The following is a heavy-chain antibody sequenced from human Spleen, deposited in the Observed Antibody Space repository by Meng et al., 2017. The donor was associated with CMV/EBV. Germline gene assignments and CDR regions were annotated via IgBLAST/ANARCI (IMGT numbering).Heavy chain of an antibody. Sequence: TCTVSGDSISSGAYYWSWIRQHPGKGLEWIGYIFYSGLTYYNPSLKSRVTISVDTSKNQFSLKLSSVTAADTAVYYCARAVSGTNLDYWGQGTLVTVSS. CDR1: GDSISSGAYY. J-gene: IGHJ4*02. CDR3: ARAVSGTNLDY. V-gene: IGHV4-31*03. D-gene: IGHD2-2*01. CDR2: IFYSGLT.